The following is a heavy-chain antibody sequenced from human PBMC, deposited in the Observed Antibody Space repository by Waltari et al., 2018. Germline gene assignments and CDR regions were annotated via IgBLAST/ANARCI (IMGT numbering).Heavy chain of an antibody. J-gene: IGHJ4*02. D-gene: IGHD6-13*01. CDR3: ARGAFFFIAATLFDY. CDR1: GGSISSSSYY. Sequence: QLQLQESGPGLVKPSETLSLTCTVSGGSISSSSYYLGWIRPPPGKGLEWIGSIYYSGSTYYNPSLKSRVTISVDTSKNQFSLKLSSVTAADTAVYYCARGAFFFIAATLFDYWGQGTLVTVSS. CDR2: IYYSGST. V-gene: IGHV4-39*07.